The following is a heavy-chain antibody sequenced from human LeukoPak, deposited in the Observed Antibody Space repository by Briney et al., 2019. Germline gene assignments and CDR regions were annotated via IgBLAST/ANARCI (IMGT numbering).Heavy chain of an antibody. V-gene: IGHV4-39*01. J-gene: IGHJ4*02. CDR1: GGSISSSSYY. CDR2: IYYSGST. CDR3: ASRYCSSTSCYEDY. Sequence: PSETLSLTCTVSGGSISSSSYYWGWLRQPPGKGLEWIGSIYYSGSTYYNPSLKSRVTISVDTSKNQFSLKLSSVTAEDTAVYYCASRYCSSTSCYEDYWGQGTLVTVSS. D-gene: IGHD2-2*01.